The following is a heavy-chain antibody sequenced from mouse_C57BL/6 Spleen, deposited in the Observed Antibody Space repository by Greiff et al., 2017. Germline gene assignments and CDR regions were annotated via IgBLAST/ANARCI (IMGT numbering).Heavy chain of an antibody. CDR3: ARYSAYAMDY. D-gene: IGHD6-1*01. Sequence: QVQLQQSGPELVKPGASVKISCKAPGYAFSSSWMNWVKQRPGKGLEWIGRMYPGDGDTNYNGKFKGKATLTADKSSSTAYMQLSSLTSEDSAVYFCARYSAYAMDYWGQGTSVTVSS. CDR1: GYAFSSSW. CDR2: MYPGDGDT. V-gene: IGHV1-82*01. J-gene: IGHJ4*01.